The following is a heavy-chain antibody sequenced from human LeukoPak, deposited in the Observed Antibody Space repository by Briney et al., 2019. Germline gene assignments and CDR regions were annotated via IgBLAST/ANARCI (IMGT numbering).Heavy chain of an antibody. Sequence: SETLSVTCTVPGGSISNYYWSWIRQPPGKGLEWIGYIYYSGSTNYNPSLKSRVTISVDTSKNQFSLKLSSVTAADTAVYYCARERRSGSYYYFDYWGQGTLVTVSS. CDR1: GGSISNYY. D-gene: IGHD3-10*01. V-gene: IGHV4-59*01. CDR3: ARERRSGSYYYFDY. CDR2: IYYSGST. J-gene: IGHJ4*02.